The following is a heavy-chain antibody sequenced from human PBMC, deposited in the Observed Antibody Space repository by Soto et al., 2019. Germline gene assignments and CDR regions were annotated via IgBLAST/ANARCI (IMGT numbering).Heavy chain of an antibody. CDR2: IFHGGNT. D-gene: IGHD2-15*01. V-gene: IGHV4-38-2*01. Sequence: SETLSLTCAVSGFFTSSGNYWGWIRKPPGKGLEWIGSIFHGGNTYYNPSLKSRVTISVDMSKNQFSLKLNSVTAADTAVYYCARARWYDAFDVWGQGTVVTVSS. CDR1: GFFTSSGNY. CDR3: ARARWYDAFDV. J-gene: IGHJ3*01.